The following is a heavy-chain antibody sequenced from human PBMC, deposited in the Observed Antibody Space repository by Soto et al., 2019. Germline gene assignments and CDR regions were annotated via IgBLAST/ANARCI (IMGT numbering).Heavy chain of an antibody. CDR3: TRDSCSGGGCYYYYYMDV. J-gene: IGHJ6*03. CDR1: GFTFGDYA. V-gene: IGHV3-49*03. D-gene: IGHD2-15*01. Sequence: GGSLRLSCTASGFTFGDYAMSWFRQAPGKGLEWVGFIRSKAYGGTTEYAASVKGRFTISRDDSKSIAYLQMNSLKTEDTAVYYCTRDSCSGGGCYYYYYMDVWGKGTTVTVSS. CDR2: IRSKAYGGTT.